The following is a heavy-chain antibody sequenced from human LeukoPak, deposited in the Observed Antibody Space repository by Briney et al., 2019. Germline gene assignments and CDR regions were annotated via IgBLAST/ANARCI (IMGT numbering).Heavy chain of an antibody. J-gene: IGHJ5*02. CDR1: GRSISSYY. CDR2: IYYTGST. D-gene: IGHD3-10*01. V-gene: IGHV4-59*01. Sequence: SETLSLTCTVSGRSISSYYWSWIRQPPGKGLEWIGYIYYTGSTDYNPSLKSRVTISVDTSRNQFSLKLSSVTAADTAVYSCARGSVRGEFDPWGQGTLVTVSS. CDR3: ARGSVRGEFDP.